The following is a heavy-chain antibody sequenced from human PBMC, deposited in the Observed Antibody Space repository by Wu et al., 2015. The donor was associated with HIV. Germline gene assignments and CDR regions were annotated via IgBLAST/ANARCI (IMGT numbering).Heavy chain of an antibody. D-gene: IGHD1-1*01. CDR3: ARGTTHDARFDY. CDR2: INPNSGGT. V-gene: IGHV1-2*02. Sequence: QAQLVQFGAEVKKPGSSVKVTCKASGYTFTGYYMHWVRQAPGQGLEWMGWINPNSGGTNYAQKFQGRVTMTRDTSISTAYMELSRLRSDDTAVYYCARGTTHDARFDYWGQGTLVTVSS. CDR1: GYTFTGYY. J-gene: IGHJ4*02.